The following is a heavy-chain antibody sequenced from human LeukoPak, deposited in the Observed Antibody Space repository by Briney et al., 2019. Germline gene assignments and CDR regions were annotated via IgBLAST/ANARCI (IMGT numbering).Heavy chain of an antibody. J-gene: IGHJ4*02. D-gene: IGHD2-15*01. CDR3: ANGGGSLFDY. V-gene: IGHV3-23*01. CDR1: GFTFSNYA. CDR2: ISSSGGAT. Sequence: GGSLRLSCAASGFTFSNYAMYWVRQAPGKGLEWVSAISSSGGATYYADSVKGRFTISRDNSKNMLYLQMNSLRAEDTAIYYCANGGGSLFDYWGQGTLVTVSS.